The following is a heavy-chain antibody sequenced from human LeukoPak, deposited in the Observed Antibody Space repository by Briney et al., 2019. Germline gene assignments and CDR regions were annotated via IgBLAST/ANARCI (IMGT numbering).Heavy chain of an antibody. CDR3: ATHPKSCTRGIFITGKACWFDP. Sequence: NSSETLSLTCTVSGGSISSGFYYWGWIRQPPGKGLEWIGSIYYSGTTYYNPSLKSRVTISVDTSRNQFSLKLSSVTAADTAVYYCATHPKSCTRGIFITGKACWFDPWGQGTLVTVSS. D-gene: IGHD3-10*01. V-gene: IGHV4-39*01. CDR2: IYYSGTT. CDR1: GGSISSGFYY. J-gene: IGHJ5*02.